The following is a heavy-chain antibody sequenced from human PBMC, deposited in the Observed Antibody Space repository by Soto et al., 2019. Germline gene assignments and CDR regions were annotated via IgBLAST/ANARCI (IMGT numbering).Heavy chain of an antibody. CDR3: AAGWELLTAPQFDY. V-gene: IGHV1-24*01. D-gene: IGHD1-26*01. Sequence: ASVKVSCKVSGYTRTELSMHWVRQAPGKGLEWMGGFDPEDGETIYAQKFQGRVTMTEDTSTDTAYMELSSLRSEDTAVYYCAAGWELLTAPQFDYWGQGTLVTVSS. CDR1: GYTRTELS. CDR2: FDPEDGET. J-gene: IGHJ4*02.